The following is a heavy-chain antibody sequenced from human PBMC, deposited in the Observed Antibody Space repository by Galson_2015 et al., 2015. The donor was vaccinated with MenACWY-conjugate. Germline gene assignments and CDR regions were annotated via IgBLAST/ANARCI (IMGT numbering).Heavy chain of an antibody. V-gene: IGHV3-15*01. Sequence: SLRLSCAASGFTFSDAWMSWVRQAPGKGLEWLGRIRTQTAAGATDYAAPVNGRFLLSRDDSKNTPYLQMHNLKIEDTGIYYCCAAFGGPCGAGRFYSLYHWGQGSLVAVSS. D-gene: IGHD3-10*01. CDR2: IRTQTAAGAT. J-gene: IGHJ5*02. CDR1: GFTFSDAW. CDR3: CAAFGGPCGAGRFYSLYH.